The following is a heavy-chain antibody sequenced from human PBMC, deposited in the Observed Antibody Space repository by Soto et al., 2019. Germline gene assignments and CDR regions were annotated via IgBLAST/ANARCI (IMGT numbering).Heavy chain of an antibody. CDR1: GYTFTSYG. V-gene: IGHV1-18*01. CDR3: ASLDGAAMALRSYGMDV. Sequence: QVQLVQSGAEVKKPGASVKVSCKASGYTFTSYGISWVRQAPGQGLEWMGWISAYNGNTNYAQKLQGRVTMTTDTATSTAYMELRSMRSEDTAVYYGASLDGAAMALRSYGMDVWGQGTTVTVSS. CDR2: ISAYNGNT. D-gene: IGHD5-18*01. J-gene: IGHJ6*02.